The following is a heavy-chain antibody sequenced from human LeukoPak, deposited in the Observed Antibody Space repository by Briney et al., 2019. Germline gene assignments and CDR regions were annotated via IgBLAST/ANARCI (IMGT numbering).Heavy chain of an antibody. CDR1: GFTFSSYA. D-gene: IGHD2-2*01. CDR3: AKEDTAGSTGSADY. J-gene: IGHJ4*02. V-gene: IGHV3-23*01. Sequence: PGGSLRLSCAASGFTFSSYAMSWVRQAPGKGLEWVSLISGSGDSTYYADSVKGRFTISRDNSKNTLYLHMNSLRAEDTAVYFCAKEDTAGSTGSADYWGQGTLVTVSS. CDR2: ISGSGDST.